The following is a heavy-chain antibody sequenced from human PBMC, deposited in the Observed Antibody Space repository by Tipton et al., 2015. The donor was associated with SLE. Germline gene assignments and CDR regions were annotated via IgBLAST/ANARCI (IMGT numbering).Heavy chain of an antibody. Sequence: LRLSCTVSGGSISSGRYYWNWIRQPAGKGLEWIGRIYTGGNSNYNPSLKSRVTISRDTSKNQFFLRLNSVTAADTAVYYCAKLGWGMDVWGRGTTVTVSS. CDR2: IYTGGNS. D-gene: IGHD4-23*01. J-gene: IGHJ6*02. CDR3: AKLGWGMDV. V-gene: IGHV4-61*02. CDR1: GGSISSGRYY.